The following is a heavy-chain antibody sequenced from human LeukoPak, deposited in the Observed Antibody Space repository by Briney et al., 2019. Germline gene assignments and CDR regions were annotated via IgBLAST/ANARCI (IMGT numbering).Heavy chain of an antibody. D-gene: IGHD1-26*01. Sequence: GATVKISCKASGYTFSDYYIHWVQQAPGQGLEWMGRIIPILGIANYAQKFQGRVTITADKSTSTAYMGLSSLRSEDTAVYYCAREEMVGATIFWFDPWGQGTLVTVPS. J-gene: IGHJ5*02. CDR3: AREEMVGATIFWFDP. CDR1: GYTFSDYY. CDR2: IIPILGIA. V-gene: IGHV1-69*04.